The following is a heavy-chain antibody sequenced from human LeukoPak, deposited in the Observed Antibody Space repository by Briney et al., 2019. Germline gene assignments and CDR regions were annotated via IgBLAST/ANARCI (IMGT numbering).Heavy chain of an antibody. Sequence: ASVKVSCKASGYTFTSYYMHWVRQAPGQGLEWMGIINPSGGSTSYAQKFQGRVTMTRDTSTSTVYMELSSLRSEDTAVYYCARAPLLWQRNNWFDPWGQGTLVTVSS. CDR3: ARAPLLWQRNNWFDP. CDR1: GYTFTSYY. J-gene: IGHJ5*02. V-gene: IGHV1-46*01. CDR2: INPSGGST. D-gene: IGHD2-15*01.